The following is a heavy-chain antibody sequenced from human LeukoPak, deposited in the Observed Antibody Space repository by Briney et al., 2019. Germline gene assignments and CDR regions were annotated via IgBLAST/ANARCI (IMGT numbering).Heavy chain of an antibody. CDR3: ASYGSGSYFGY. CDR2: INHSGST. J-gene: IGHJ4*02. Sequence: SETLSLTCAVYGGSFSGYYWSWIRQPPGKGLEWIGEINHSGSTNYNPSLKSRVTISVDTSKNQFSLKLSSVTAADTAVYYCASYGSGSYFGYWGQGTLVTVSS. CDR1: GGSFSGYY. V-gene: IGHV4-34*01. D-gene: IGHD3-10*01.